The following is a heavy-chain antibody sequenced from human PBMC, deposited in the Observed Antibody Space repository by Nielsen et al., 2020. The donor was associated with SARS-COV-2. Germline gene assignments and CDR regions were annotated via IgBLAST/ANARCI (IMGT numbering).Heavy chain of an antibody. J-gene: IGHJ4*02. V-gene: IGHV3-30*02. CDR1: GFTFSDYA. CDR3: AKFWSSGTFDF. Sequence: GGSLRLSCAASGFTFSDYAMAWVRQAPGKGLEWVAFLRHDGTTTKYADSVQGRFTISRDISKKTLYLQMNSLRPEDTAVYYCAKFWSSGTFDFWGQGNLVTVSS. D-gene: IGHD3-3*01. CDR2: LRHDGTTT.